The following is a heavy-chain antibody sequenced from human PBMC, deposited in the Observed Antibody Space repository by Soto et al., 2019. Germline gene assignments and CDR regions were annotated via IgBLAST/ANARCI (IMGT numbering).Heavy chain of an antibody. D-gene: IGHD6-19*01. CDR2: IRSKSNTYAT. J-gene: IGHJ4*02. V-gene: IGHV3-73*01. CDR3: TWFAYSNDWYFYD. CDR1: GFTFSDHY. Sequence: GGSLRLSCAASGFTFSDHYMDWVRQAPGKGLEWVGRIRSKSNTYATAYAASVKGRFTISRDDSKNTAYLQMNSLKTEDTAVYFCTWFAYSNDWYFYDWGQGTLVPVSS.